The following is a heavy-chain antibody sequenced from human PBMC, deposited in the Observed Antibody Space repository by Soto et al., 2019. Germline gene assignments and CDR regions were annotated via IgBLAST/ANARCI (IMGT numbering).Heavy chain of an antibody. Sequence: SETLSLTCTVSGGSISSDDYYWNWIRQRPGKGLEWIGNIYYRGNTNYNPSLKSRIIMSMDMSENQFSLKLTSVTAADTAVYYCASWGINYYDSSGYHPGGAFDIWGQGTMVT. CDR2: IYYRGNT. CDR1: GGSISSDDYY. J-gene: IGHJ3*02. CDR3: ASWGINYYDSSGYHPGGAFDI. V-gene: IGHV4-31*03. D-gene: IGHD3-22*01.